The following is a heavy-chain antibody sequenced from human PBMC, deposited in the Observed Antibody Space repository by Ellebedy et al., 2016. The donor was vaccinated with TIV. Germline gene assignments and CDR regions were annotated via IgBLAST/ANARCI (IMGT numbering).Heavy chain of an antibody. Sequence: SVKVSXXASGFTFTSSAVQWVRQARGQRLEWIGWIVVGSGNTNYAQKCQERVTITRDMSTSTAYMELSSLRSEDTAVYYCAADLMVQGELRMDAFDIWGQGTMVTVSS. V-gene: IGHV1-58*01. D-gene: IGHD3-10*01. CDR2: IVVGSGNT. CDR3: AADLMVQGELRMDAFDI. J-gene: IGHJ3*02. CDR1: GFTFTSSA.